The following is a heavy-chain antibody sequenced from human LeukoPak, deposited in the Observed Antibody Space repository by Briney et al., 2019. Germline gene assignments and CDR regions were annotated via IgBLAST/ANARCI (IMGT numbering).Heavy chain of an antibody. CDR1: GGSISSSSYY. D-gene: IGHD6-6*01. CDR2: IYYSGST. J-gene: IGHJ4*02. CDR3: ARYEYSSSPSRFDY. V-gene: IGHV4-39*01. Sequence: SETLSLTCTVSGGSISSSSYYWGWLRQPPGKGLEWIGSIYYSGSTYYNPSLKSRVTISVDTSKNQFSLKLSSVTAADTAVYYCARYEYSSSPSRFDYWGQGTLVTVSS.